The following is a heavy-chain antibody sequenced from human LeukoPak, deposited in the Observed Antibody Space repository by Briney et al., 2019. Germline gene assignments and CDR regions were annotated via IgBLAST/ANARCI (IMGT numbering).Heavy chain of an antibody. CDR1: GGSISSYY. CDR2: IYTRGSP. Sequence: KPSETLSLTCTVSGGSISSYYWSWIRQPAGKGLEWIWRIYTRGSPNYNPSLKSRVTMSVDTSKNQFSLKLSSVTAADTAVYYCARSPPDTYYDFWSGYSAYWYFDLWGRGTLVTVSS. V-gene: IGHV4-4*07. D-gene: IGHD3-3*01. CDR3: ARSPPDTYYDFWSGYSAYWYFDL. J-gene: IGHJ2*01.